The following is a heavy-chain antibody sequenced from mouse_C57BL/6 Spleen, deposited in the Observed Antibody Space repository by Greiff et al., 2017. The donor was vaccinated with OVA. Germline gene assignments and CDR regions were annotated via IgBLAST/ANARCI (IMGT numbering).Heavy chain of an antibody. V-gene: IGHV1-54*01. CDR3: AREYSNYGAY. Sequence: QVQLKQSGAELVRPGTSVKVSCKASGYAFTNYLIEWVKQRPGQGLEWIGVLNPGSGGTNYNEKFKGKATLTADKSSSTAYMQLSSLTSEDSAVYFCAREYSNYGAYWGQGTLVTVSA. CDR1: GYAFTNYL. CDR2: LNPGSGGT. J-gene: IGHJ3*01. D-gene: IGHD2-5*01.